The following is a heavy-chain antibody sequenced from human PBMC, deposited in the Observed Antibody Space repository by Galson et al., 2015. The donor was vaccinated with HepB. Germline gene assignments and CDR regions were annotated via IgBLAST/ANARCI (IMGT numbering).Heavy chain of an antibody. J-gene: IGHJ4*02. CDR2: SRNKANGYTT. Sequence: SLRLSCAASGFTFSDHHMDWVRQAPGKGLEWVGRSRNKANGYTTEYAASGEGRFTIPRDDSKNSLYMQMNSLQTEDTALYYCARGPAYCGAFVCYPDYWGQGTLVHVSS. V-gene: IGHV3-72*01. D-gene: IGHD2-21*01. CDR3: ARGPAYCGAFVCYPDY. CDR1: GFTFSDHH.